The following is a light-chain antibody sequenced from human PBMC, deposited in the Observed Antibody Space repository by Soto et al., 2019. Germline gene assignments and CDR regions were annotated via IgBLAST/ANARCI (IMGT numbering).Light chain of an antibody. V-gene: IGKV3-15*01. Sequence: EILMTQSPATLSVSPWERATLSCRASHSVSSDLAWYQQKPGQAPRLLIYGASTRAIGIPARFSGSGSGTDFTLTISSLEPEDFAVYYCQQYGSLSWTFGQGTKVDIK. J-gene: IGKJ1*01. CDR1: HSVSSD. CDR2: GAS. CDR3: QQYGSLSWT.